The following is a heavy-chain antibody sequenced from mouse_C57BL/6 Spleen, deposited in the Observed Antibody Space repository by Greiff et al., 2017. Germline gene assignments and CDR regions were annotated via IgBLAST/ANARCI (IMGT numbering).Heavy chain of an antibody. CDR3: TRTVEDYALDY. V-gene: IGHV1-80*01. CDR2: IYPGGGDT. J-gene: IGHJ4*01. CDR1: GYAFSSYW. D-gene: IGHD1-1*01. Sequence: QVQLQQSGAELVKPGASVKISCKASGYAFSSYWMTWVKQRPGKGLEWIGQIYPGGGDTNYNGKFKGKATLTAEKSSSTAYMQLSSLTSEDSAVYYCTRTVEDYALDYWGQGTSVTVSS.